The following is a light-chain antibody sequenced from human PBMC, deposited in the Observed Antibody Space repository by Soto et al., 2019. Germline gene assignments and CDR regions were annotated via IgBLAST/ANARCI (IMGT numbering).Light chain of an antibody. Sequence: QSALTQPASVSGSPGQSITISCTGSSSDVGGYNYVSWYQQHPGKAPKLMIYEVSNRPSGISFRFSGSKSGNTASLTISGLQAEDEADYYCSSFTSQSSLIFGGGTKLTVL. CDR2: EVS. J-gene: IGLJ2*01. CDR3: SSFTSQSSLI. CDR1: SSDVGGYNY. V-gene: IGLV2-14*01.